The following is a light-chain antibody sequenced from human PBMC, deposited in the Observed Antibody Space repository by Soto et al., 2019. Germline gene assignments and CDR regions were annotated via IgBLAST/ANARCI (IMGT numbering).Light chain of an antibody. CDR2: DTS. CDR1: QSVNSGY. J-gene: IGKJ1*01. V-gene: IGKV3-20*01. CDR3: QQYGSSPRT. Sequence: EIVLTQSPGTLSLSPGERATLSCRASQSVNSGYLAWYQHTPGQAPRLLIYDTSTRATGIPDRFSGSGSGTDFTLTISRLEPEDFAVFYCQQYGSSPRTFGQVTKVEIK.